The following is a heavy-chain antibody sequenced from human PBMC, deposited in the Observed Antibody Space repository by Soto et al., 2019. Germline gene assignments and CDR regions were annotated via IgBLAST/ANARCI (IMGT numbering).Heavy chain of an antibody. CDR3: TRQSGVPAYYCGYMDV. D-gene: IGHD2-2*01. CDR1: GFTFSGSA. CDR2: IRSKANSYAT. J-gene: IGHJ6*03. V-gene: IGHV3-73*01. Sequence: EVQLVESGGGLVQPGGSLKLSCVASGFTFSGSAMHWVRQASGKGLEWVGRIRSKANSYATAYAASVKGRFTISRDDSKNMAYLQMNRLKSEDTAVYYGTRQSGVPAYYCGYMDVWGKGTTVTVSS.